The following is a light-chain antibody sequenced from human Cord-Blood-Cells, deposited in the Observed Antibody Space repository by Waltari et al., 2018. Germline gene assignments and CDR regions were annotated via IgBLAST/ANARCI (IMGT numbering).Light chain of an antibody. CDR3: CSYAGSSTL. CDR1: SSDVGSYNL. CDR2: EGS. Sequence: QSALTQPASVSGSPGQSITISCTGTSSDVGSYNLVSWYQQHPGKAPKRMIYEGSKRPSGVSKRFSGSKSGNTASLTISGLQAEDEADYYCCSYAGSSTLFGGGTKLTVL. J-gene: IGLJ2*01. V-gene: IGLV2-23*01.